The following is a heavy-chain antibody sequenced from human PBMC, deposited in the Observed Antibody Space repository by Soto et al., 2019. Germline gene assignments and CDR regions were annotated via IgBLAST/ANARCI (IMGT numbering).Heavy chain of an antibody. V-gene: IGHV1-58*01. CDR2: IVVGSGNT. Sequence: ASVKVSCKASGFTFTSSAVQWVRQARGQRLEWIGWIVVGSGNTNYAQKFQERVTITRDMSTSTAYMELSSLRSEDTAVYYCAARYLGSGSAKFFDYGMDVWGQGTTVTVSS. D-gene: IGHD3-10*01. CDR3: AARYLGSGSAKFFDYGMDV. J-gene: IGHJ6*02. CDR1: GFTFTSSA.